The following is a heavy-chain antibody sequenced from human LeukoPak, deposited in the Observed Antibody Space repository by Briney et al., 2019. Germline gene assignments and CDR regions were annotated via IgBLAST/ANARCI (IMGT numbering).Heavy chain of an antibody. CDR2: ISGDGEST. J-gene: IGHJ3*02. V-gene: IGHV3-23*01. Sequence: GGSLRLSCAASGFTFSSYGMHWVRQAPGKGLEWVSLISGDGESTYADSVKGRFTLSRDNSKRTLYLQMNSLRAEGTAVYYCAKGFRGAATDAFDIWGQGTMVTVSS. CDR3: AKGFRGAATDAFDI. CDR1: GFTFSSYG. D-gene: IGHD3-10*01.